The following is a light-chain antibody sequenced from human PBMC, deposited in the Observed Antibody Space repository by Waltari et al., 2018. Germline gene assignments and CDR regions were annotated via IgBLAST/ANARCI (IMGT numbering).Light chain of an antibody. V-gene: IGKV1-39*01. Sequence: TQSPSSLSASVGDRVTITCRASHNIANYLHWYQQKPGKAPHLLISAASTLQSGVPSGFSGSGSGTDFTLTISNLQPEDFATYYCQQGHSAPWTFGQGTKVEI. CDR3: QQGHSAPWT. J-gene: IGKJ1*01. CDR2: AAS. CDR1: HNIANY.